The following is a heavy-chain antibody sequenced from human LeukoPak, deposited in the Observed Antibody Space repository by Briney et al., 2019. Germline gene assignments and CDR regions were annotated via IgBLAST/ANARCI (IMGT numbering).Heavy chain of an antibody. CDR2: INPNSGGT. V-gene: IGHV1-2*02. Sequence: ASVKVSCKASGYTFTCYYMHWVRQAPGQGREWMGWINPNSGGTNYAQKFQGRVTMTRDTSISTAYMELSRLRSDDTAVYYCAGGVVRKNWFDPWGQGTLVTVSS. D-gene: IGHD3-3*01. CDR1: GYTFTCYY. CDR3: AGGVVRKNWFDP. J-gene: IGHJ5*02.